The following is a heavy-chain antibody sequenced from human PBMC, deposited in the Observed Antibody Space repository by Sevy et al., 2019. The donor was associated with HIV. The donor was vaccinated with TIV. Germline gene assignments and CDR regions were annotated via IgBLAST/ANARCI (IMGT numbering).Heavy chain of an antibody. D-gene: IGHD3-22*01. Sequence: ASVKVSCKASGYTFTSYGISWVRQAPGQGLEWMGWISAYNGNTNYAEKLQGRVTMTTDTSTSTAYMELRSLRSDDTAVYYCARSYYYDSSGYYDDYYFDYWGQGTLVTVS. J-gene: IGHJ4*02. CDR2: ISAYNGNT. CDR3: ARSYYYDSSGYYDDYYFDY. V-gene: IGHV1-18*04. CDR1: GYTFTSYG.